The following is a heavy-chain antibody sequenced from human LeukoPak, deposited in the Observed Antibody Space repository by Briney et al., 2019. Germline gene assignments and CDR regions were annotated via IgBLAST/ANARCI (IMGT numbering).Heavy chain of an antibody. V-gene: IGHV1-2*02. CDR1: GYTFTDYY. J-gene: IGHJ4*02. D-gene: IGHD3-3*01. CDR2: INPNSGGT. Sequence: ASEKVSCKASGYTFTDYYIHWVRQAPGQGLEWMGWINPNSGGTNYAQEFQGRVTMTRDTSISTAYMELSRLRSDDTAVYYCARVGTLFGESNRGYWGQGTLVTVSS. CDR3: ARVGTLFGESNRGY.